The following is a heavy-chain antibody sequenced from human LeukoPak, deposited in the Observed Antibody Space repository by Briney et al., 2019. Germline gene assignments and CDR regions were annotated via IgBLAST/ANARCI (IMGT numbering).Heavy chain of an antibody. CDR1: GGSISSSSYY. J-gene: IGHJ6*02. CDR2: IYYSGST. V-gene: IGHV4-39*07. Sequence: SETLSLTCNVSGGSISSSSYYWGWIRQPPGKGLEWIGTIYYSGSTYYNPSLKSRVTISVDTSKNQFSLKLSSVTAADTAVYYCARRVVVAATDYAMDVWGQGTTVTVSS. CDR3: ARRVVVAATDYAMDV. D-gene: IGHD2-15*01.